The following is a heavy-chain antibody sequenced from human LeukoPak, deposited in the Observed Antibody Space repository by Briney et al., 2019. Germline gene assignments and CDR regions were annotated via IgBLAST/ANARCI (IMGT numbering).Heavy chain of an antibody. D-gene: IGHD2-15*01. CDR3: ARGDCSGVSCYSVDS. CDR1: GYIFTASY. J-gene: IGHJ4*02. Sequence: ASVTVSCKASGYIFTASYIHWVRQAPRHRLEWMGWINPNIGGTSFAKKFQGRVTLTRDTSITTTYLELTGLRSDDTAVYFCARGDCSGVSCYSVDSWGQGTLVTVSS. V-gene: IGHV1-2*02. CDR2: INPNIGGT.